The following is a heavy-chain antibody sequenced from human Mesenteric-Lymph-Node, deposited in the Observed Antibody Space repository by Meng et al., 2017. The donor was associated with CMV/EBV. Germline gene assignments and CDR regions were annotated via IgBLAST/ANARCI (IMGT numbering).Heavy chain of an antibody. CDR2: ISYNGNT. CDR3: ARARPGPFDY. CDR1: GGSISSYY. V-gene: IGHV4-59*01. Sequence: GSLRLSCTVSGGSISSYYWSWVRQPPGEGLEWIGYISYNGNTNYNPSLKSRVTISVDTSKNQFSLKLSSVTAADTAVYYCARARPGPFDYWGQGTLVTVSS. J-gene: IGHJ4*02.